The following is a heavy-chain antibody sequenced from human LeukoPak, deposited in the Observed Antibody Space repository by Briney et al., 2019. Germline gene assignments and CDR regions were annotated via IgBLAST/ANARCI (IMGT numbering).Heavy chain of an antibody. CDR2: ISTGSRYI. Sequence: KTGGSLRLSCAASGFRLSAYDMNWVRQAPGKGLEWVSSISTGSRYIYYAYSVKGRFTISRDDAKNSLYLQMDYLRAEDTAVYYCARADCSGSTCYLRRSWFDPWGQGTLVTVSS. D-gene: IGHD2-2*01. J-gene: IGHJ5*02. V-gene: IGHV3-21*01. CDR3: ARADCSGSTCYLRRSWFDP. CDR1: GFRLSAYD.